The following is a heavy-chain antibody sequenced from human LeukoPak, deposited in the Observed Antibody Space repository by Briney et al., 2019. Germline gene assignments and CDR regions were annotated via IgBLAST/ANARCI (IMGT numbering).Heavy chain of an antibody. CDR1: GGSISSHY. V-gene: IGHV4-34*01. Sequence: SETLSLTCTVSGGSISSHYWSWIRQPPGKGLEWIGEINHSGSTNYNPSLKSRVTISVDTSKNQFSLKLSSVTAADTAVYYCARGLFTTIDYWGQGTLVTVSS. CDR3: ARGLFTTIDY. D-gene: IGHD1-1*01. CDR2: INHSGST. J-gene: IGHJ4*02.